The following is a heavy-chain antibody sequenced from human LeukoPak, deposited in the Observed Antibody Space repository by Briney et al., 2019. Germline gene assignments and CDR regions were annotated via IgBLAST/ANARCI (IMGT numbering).Heavy chain of an antibody. CDR3: ARVNMITFGGVIVIRSYYFDY. CDR1: GYTFTGYY. V-gene: IGHV1-2*06. CDR2: INPNSGGI. Sequence: ASVKVSCKASGYTFTGYYMHWVRQASGQGLEWMGRINPNSGGINYAQKFQGRVTMTRDTSISTAYMELRSLRSDDTAVYYCARVNMITFGGVIVIRSYYFDYWGQGTLVTVSS. J-gene: IGHJ4*02. D-gene: IGHD3-16*02.